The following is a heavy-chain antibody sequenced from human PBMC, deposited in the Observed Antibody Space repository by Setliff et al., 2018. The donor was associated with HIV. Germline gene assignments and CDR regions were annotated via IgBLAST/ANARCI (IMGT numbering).Heavy chain of an antibody. Sequence: ASETLSLTCTVSGGSINNYFWSWIRQPPGMGLEWLGCLYYTGRANYNPSLKSRLTVSVDTSKDQFSLKLSSVTAADTAVYYCARDGYNYKKGTSYMDVWGKGSTVTVSS. V-gene: IGHV4-59*01. CDR1: GGSINNYF. CDR3: ARDGYNYKKGTSYMDV. CDR2: LYYTGRA. J-gene: IGHJ6*03. D-gene: IGHD5-12*01.